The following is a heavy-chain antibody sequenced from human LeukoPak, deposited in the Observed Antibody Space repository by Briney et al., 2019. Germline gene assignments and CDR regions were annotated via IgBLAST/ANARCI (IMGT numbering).Heavy chain of an antibody. J-gene: IGHJ6*02. CDR2: ISGSGGST. Sequence: GGSLRLSCAASGFTVSNTYMSWVRQAPGKGLEWVSGISGSGGSTYYADSVKGRFTISRDISKNTLYVQMNSLRAEDAAVYYCAKDKGWGYSSYDYYGMDVWGQGTTVTVSS. D-gene: IGHD1-26*01. CDR3: AKDKGWGYSSYDYYGMDV. V-gene: IGHV3-23*01. CDR1: GFTVSNTY.